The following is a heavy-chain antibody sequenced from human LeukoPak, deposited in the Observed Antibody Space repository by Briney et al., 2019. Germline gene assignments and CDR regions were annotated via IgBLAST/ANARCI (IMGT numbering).Heavy chain of an antibody. J-gene: IGHJ4*02. Sequence: PGGSLRLSCAASGFTFSSYDMNWVRQAPGKGLEGVLSINSDSRLMYYAESVKGRFTISRDNARNSLYLQLNSLRAEDTAVYFCVRDLFDDYSLDYWGQGTLVTVSS. CDR2: INSDSRLM. CDR1: GFTFSSYD. CDR3: VRDLFDDYSLDY. V-gene: IGHV3-21*01. D-gene: IGHD3-16*01.